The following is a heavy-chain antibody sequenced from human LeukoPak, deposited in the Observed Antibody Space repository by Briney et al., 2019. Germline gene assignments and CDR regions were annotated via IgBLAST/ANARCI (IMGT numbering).Heavy chain of an antibody. CDR3: ARDPSSFGLDV. J-gene: IGHJ6*02. V-gene: IGHV3-66*01. CDR1: GFTVSSNH. D-gene: IGHD6-6*01. CDR2: IYSGGST. Sequence: GESLKISCAASGFTVSSNHMSWVRQAPGKGLEWVSIIYSGGSTYYADSVKGRFTISRDNSKNTLYLQMNGLRAEDTADYYCARDPSSFGLDVWGQGTTVTVSS.